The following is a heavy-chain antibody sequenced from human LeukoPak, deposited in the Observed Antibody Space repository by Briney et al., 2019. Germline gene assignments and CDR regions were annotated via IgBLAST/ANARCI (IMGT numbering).Heavy chain of an antibody. D-gene: IGHD3-22*01. J-gene: IGHJ4*02. CDR2: IGGTGDST. Sequence: GGSLRLSCVGSGFTVSDNYMTWVRQAPGKGLEWVSAIGGTGDSTYYADSVKGRFTISRDNSKNTLYLQMNSLRAEDTAIYYCAKPYDTSGNYWAPFDYWGQGTLVTVSS. CDR3: AKPYDTSGNYWAPFDY. CDR1: GFTVSDNY. V-gene: IGHV3-23*01.